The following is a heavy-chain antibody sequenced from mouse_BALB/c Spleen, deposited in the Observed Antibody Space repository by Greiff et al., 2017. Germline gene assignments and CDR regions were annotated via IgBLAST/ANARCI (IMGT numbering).Heavy chain of an antibody. V-gene: IGHV1-7*01. CDR1: GYTFTSYW. J-gene: IGHJ3*01. D-gene: IGHD2-3*01. CDR3: ARLGDGYSPFAY. Sequence: QVQLQQSGAELAKPGASVKMSCKASGYTFTSYWMHWVKQRPGQGLEWIGYINPSTGYTEYNQKFKDKATLTADKSSSTAYMQLSSLTSEDSAVYYCARLGDGYSPFAYWGQGTLVTVSA. CDR2: INPSTGYT.